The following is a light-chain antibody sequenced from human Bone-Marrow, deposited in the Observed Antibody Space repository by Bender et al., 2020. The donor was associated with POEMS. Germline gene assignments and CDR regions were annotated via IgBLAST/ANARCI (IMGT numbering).Light chain of an antibody. J-gene: IGLJ1*01. CDR2: DVT. CDR3: CSYVGVGC. V-gene: IGLV2-8*01. CDR1: SSDIGAYSY. Sequence: QSALTQPPSASGSPGQSVTISCTGTSSDIGAYSYVSWYQQHPGKAPKLMIYDVTKRPSGVPDRFSGSKSGNTAYLTISGLQAEDEADYYCCSYVGVGCFGSGTRVTV.